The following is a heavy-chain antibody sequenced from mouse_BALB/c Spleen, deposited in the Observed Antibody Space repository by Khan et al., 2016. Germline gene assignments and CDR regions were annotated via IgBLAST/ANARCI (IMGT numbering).Heavy chain of an antibody. CDR3: ARYGKGTWFAY. CDR1: GYTFTNYG. D-gene: IGHD2-1*01. J-gene: IGHJ3*01. V-gene: IGHV9-3*02. Sequence: QIQLVQSGPELKKPGETVKISCKASGYTFTNYGMIWVKQAPGKGLKWMGWINTNTGEPAYAEEFKGRVALSLETSASTAYLQISNLKNEDTATYFCARYGKGTWFAYWGQGTQVTVSA. CDR2: INTNTGEP.